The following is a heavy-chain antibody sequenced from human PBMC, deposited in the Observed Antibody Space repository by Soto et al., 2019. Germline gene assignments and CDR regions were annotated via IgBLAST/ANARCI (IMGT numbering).Heavy chain of an antibody. CDR1: GYSFTTLW. D-gene: IGHD2-2*01. CDR3: ARLYCSSSAACDSWFDP. Sequence: GESLKISCTGFGYSFTTLWISWVRQMPGKGLEWMGTIDPRDSYTNYSPSFQGHVTISADKSISTAYLQWGSLQASDTAMYFCARLYCSSSAACDSWFDPWGQGTLVTVSS. V-gene: IGHV5-10-1*01. J-gene: IGHJ5*02. CDR2: IDPRDSYT.